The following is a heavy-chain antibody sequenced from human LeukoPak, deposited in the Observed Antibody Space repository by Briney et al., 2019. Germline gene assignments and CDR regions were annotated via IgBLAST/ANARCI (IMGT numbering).Heavy chain of an antibody. D-gene: IGHD1-7*01. Sequence: SETLSLTCAAYGGSFSGYYWSWIRQPPGKGLEWIGEINHSGSTNYNPSLKSRVTISVDTSKNQFSLKLSSVTAADTAVYYCARVKLITGATSFDIWAKGQWSPSLQ. V-gene: IGHV4-34*01. CDR1: GGSFSGYY. CDR2: INHSGST. CDR3: ARVKLITGATSFDI. J-gene: IGHJ3*02.